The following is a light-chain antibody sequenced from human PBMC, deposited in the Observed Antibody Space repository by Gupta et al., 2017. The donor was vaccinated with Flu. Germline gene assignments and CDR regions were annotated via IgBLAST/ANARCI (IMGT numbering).Light chain of an antibody. V-gene: IGKV3-11*01. CDR3: QQRSNWRLT. CDR2: DAS. J-gene: IGKJ4*01. Sequence: ELVLTQSAATLSLSPWETATLSCRASQSVSSYLARYQQKPGQAPRLLSYDASNRATGIPARFSGSGSGTDVTLTISTLEPEDFAVYYCQQRSNWRLTFGGGTKVEIK. CDR1: QSVSSY.